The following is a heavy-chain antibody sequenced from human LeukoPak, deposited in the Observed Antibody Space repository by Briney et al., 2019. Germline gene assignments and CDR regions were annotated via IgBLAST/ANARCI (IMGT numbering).Heavy chain of an antibody. V-gene: IGHV4-59*01. CDR2: IYYSGST. Sequence: SETLSLTCTVSGGSISSYYWSWIRQPPGKGLEWIGYIYYSGSTNYNPSLKSRVTISVDTSKNQFSLKLSSVTAADTAVYYCAREGKGWAWAFDIWGQGTMVTVSS. D-gene: IGHD2-15*01. J-gene: IGHJ3*02. CDR1: GGSISSYY. CDR3: AREGKGWAWAFDI.